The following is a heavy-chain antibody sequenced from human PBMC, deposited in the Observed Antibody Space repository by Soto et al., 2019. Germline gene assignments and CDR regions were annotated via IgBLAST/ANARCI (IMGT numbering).Heavy chain of an antibody. CDR3: AKANAYDILTGYYGSYYYMDV. Sequence: DVQLVESGGGLVQPGRSLRLSCAASGFTFDDYAMHWVRQAPGKGLEWVSGISWNSGSIGYADSVKGRFTISRDNAKNSLYLQMNSLRAEDTALYYCAKANAYDILTGYYGSYYYMDVWGKGTTVTVSS. CDR1: GFTFDDYA. CDR2: ISWNSGSI. D-gene: IGHD3-9*01. J-gene: IGHJ6*03. V-gene: IGHV3-9*01.